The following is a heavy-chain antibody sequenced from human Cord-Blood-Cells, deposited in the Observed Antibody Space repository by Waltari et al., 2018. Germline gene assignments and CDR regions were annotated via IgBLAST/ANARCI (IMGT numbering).Heavy chain of an antibody. CDR3: AREGGDQAFDY. CDR2: ISAYNGNT. J-gene: IGHJ4*02. V-gene: IGHV1-18*01. Sequence: QGLEWMGWISAYNGNTNYAQKLQGRVTMTTDTSTSTAYMELRSLRSDDTAVYYCAREGGDQAFDYWGQGTLVTVSS. D-gene: IGHD2-21*02.